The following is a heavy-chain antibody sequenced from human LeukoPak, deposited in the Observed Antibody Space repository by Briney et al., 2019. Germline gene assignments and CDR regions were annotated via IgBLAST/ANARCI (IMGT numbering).Heavy chain of an antibody. J-gene: IGHJ4*02. CDR3: TNSPGDYYGSSGYYGDFDY. CDR2: IKSKTDGGTT. V-gene: IGHV3-15*01. CDR1: GFTFSNAW. Sequence: GGSLRLSCAASGFTFSNAWMSWVRQAPGKGLEWVGRIKSKTDGGTTDYAAPVKGRFTISRDDSKNTLYLQMNSLKTEDTAVYYCTNSPGDYYGSSGYYGDFDYWGQGTLVTVSS. D-gene: IGHD3-22*01.